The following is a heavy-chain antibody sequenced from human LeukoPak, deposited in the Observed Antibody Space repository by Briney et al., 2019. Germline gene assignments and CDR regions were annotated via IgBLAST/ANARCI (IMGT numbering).Heavy chain of an antibody. Sequence: SVKVSCKASGGTFSSYAISWVRQAPGQGLEWMGRIIPILGIANYAQKFQGRVTITADKSTSTAYMELSSLRSEDTAVYYCAREGRRGLFDYWGQGTLVTVSS. CDR3: AREGRRGLFDY. CDR2: IIPILGIA. CDR1: GGTFSSYA. D-gene: IGHD3-16*01. V-gene: IGHV1-69*04. J-gene: IGHJ4*02.